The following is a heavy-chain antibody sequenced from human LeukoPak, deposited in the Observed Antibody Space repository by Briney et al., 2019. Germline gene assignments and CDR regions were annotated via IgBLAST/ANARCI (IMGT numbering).Heavy chain of an antibody. D-gene: IGHD4-17*01. CDR2: INAGNGNT. Sequence: ASVKVSYKASGYTFTSYAMHWVRQAPGQRLEWMGWINAGNGNTKYSQKFQGRVTITRDTSASTAYTELSSLRSEDTAVYYCARDHYGDPIYGMDVWGQGTTVTVSS. V-gene: IGHV1-3*01. J-gene: IGHJ6*02. CDR3: ARDHYGDPIYGMDV. CDR1: GYTFTSYA.